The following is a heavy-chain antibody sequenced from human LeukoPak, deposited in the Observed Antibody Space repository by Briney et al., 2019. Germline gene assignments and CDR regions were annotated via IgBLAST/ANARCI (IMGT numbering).Heavy chain of an antibody. Sequence: GGSLRLSCATSGFTFSSYAMSWVRQAPGKGLEWVSAISGSGGGTFYADSVKGRFTVSRDNSKNTLYLQMNSLRAEDTAVYYCAKGTGIAARPSPFDYWGQGTLVTVSS. V-gene: IGHV3-23*01. D-gene: IGHD6-6*01. J-gene: IGHJ4*02. CDR2: ISGSGGGT. CDR3: AKGTGIAARPSPFDY. CDR1: GFTFSSYA.